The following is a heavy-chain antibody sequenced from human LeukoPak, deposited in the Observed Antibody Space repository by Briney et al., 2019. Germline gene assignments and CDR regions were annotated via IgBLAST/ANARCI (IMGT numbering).Heavy chain of an antibody. CDR3: ARAHSSGWLGGGSPYFDY. J-gene: IGHJ4*02. CDR2: INSDGSST. D-gene: IGHD6-19*01. CDR1: GFTFSSYW. Sequence: GGSLRLSCAASGFTFSSYWMHWVRQAPGKGLVWVSRINSDGSSTSYADSVKGRFTISRDNAKNTLYLEMNSLRAEDTAVYYCARAHSSGWLGGGSPYFDYWGQGTLVTVSS. V-gene: IGHV3-74*01.